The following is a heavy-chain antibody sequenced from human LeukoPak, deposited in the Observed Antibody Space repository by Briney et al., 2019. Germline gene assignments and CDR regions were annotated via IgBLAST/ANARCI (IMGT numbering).Heavy chain of an antibody. J-gene: IGHJ6*02. CDR1: GYTFTSYD. CDR3: AREDIVATTAAYYYYGMDV. Sequence: GASVKVSCKSSGYTFTSYDINWVRQATGQGLAWMGWMNPNSGNTGYAQNFQGRVTMTRNTSISTAYMELSSLRSEDTAVYYCAREDIVATTAAYYYYGMDVWGQGTTVTVSS. D-gene: IGHD5-12*01. CDR2: MNPNSGNT. V-gene: IGHV1-8*01.